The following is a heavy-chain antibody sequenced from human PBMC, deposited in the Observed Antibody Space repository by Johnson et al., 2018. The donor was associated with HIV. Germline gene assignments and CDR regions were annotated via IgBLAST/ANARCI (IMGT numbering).Heavy chain of an antibody. V-gene: IGHV3-66*02. D-gene: IGHD6-19*01. CDR2: IYSGGST. Sequence: VQLVESGGGLVKPGGSLRLSCAASGFTVSSNYMSWVRQAPGKGLEWVSVIYSGGSTYYADSVKGRLPISRDNSKNTLYLQMNSLRAEDTAVYYCARAPSPQTMAGTTDAFDIWGQGTMVTVSS. J-gene: IGHJ3*02. CDR1: GFTVSSNY. CDR3: ARAPSPQTMAGTTDAFDI.